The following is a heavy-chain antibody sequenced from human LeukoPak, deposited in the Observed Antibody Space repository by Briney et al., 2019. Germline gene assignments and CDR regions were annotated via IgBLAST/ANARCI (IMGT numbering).Heavy chain of an antibody. D-gene: IGHD3-22*01. CDR1: GGSISSSSYY. CDR3: ARGITMIARRGYFDY. CDR2: IYYSGST. V-gene: IGHV4-39*07. J-gene: IGHJ4*02. Sequence: SETLSLTCTVSGGSISSSSYYWGWIRQPPGKGLEWIGSIYYSGSTYYNPSLKSRVTISVDTSKNQFSLKLSSVTAADTAVYYCARGITMIARRGYFDYWGRGTLVTVSS.